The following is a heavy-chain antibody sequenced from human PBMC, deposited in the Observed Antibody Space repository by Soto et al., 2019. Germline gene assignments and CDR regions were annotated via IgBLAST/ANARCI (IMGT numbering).Heavy chain of an antibody. J-gene: IGHJ1*01. D-gene: IGHD1-26*01. CDR2: IYYSGST. V-gene: IGHV4-31*03. Sequence: QVQLQESGPGLVKPSQTLSLTCTVSGGSISSGGYYWSWIRQHPGKGLEWIGYIYYSGSTYYNPSLRSRVTISVDTSKNQFSLKLSSVTAADTAGYYCATGGRANTFQHWGQGTLVTVSS. CDR3: ATGGRANTFQH. CDR1: GGSISSGGYY.